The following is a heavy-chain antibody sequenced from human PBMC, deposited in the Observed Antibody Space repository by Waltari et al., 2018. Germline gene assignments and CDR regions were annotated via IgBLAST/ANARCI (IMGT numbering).Heavy chain of an antibody. CDR2: ISHSGRT. Sequence: QVRLEQWGAGLLRPSETLALTCAVYDGSINNRYWSWIRQSPGKGLEWLGEISHSGRTHYNPSLKSRVIISVDTSKSQFSLILTSVNAADTAVYYCARGGSTPMIIAYWGQGTQVTVSS. D-gene: IGHD3-16*01. CDR3: ARGGSTPMIIAY. V-gene: IGHV4-34*02. CDR1: DGSINNRY. J-gene: IGHJ4*02.